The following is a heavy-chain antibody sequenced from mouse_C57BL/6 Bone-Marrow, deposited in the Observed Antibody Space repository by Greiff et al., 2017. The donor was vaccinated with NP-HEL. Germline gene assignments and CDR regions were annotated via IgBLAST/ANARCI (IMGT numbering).Heavy chain of an antibody. V-gene: IGHV1-82*01. D-gene: IGHD1-1*01. CDR3: ARHYYGSRGWYFDV. CDR1: GYAFSSSW. J-gene: IGHJ1*03. Sequence: QVQLKESGPELVKPGASVKISCKASGYAFSSSWMNWVKQRPGKGLEWIGRIYPGDGDSNYNGKFKGKATLTADKSSSTAYMQLSSLTSEDSAVYFCARHYYGSRGWYFDVWGTGTTVTVSS. CDR2: IYPGDGDS.